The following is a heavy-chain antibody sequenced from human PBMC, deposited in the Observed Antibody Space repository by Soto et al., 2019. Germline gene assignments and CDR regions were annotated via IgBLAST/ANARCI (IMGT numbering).Heavy chain of an antibody. Sequence: SVKVSCKASGGTFSSYAISWVRQAPGQGLEWMGGIIPILGTANYAQKFQGRVTITADESTSTAYMELSSLRSEDTAVYYCARPTRYYYDSSGQSAWFDPWGQGTLVTVSS. D-gene: IGHD3-22*01. J-gene: IGHJ5*02. CDR3: ARPTRYYYDSSGQSAWFDP. CDR1: GGTFSSYA. CDR2: IIPILGTA. V-gene: IGHV1-69*13.